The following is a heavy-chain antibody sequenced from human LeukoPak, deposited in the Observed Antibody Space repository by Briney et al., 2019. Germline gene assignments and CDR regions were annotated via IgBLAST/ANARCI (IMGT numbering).Heavy chain of an antibody. V-gene: IGHV3-74*01. J-gene: IGHJ4*02. CDR3: AREYWQAF. D-gene: IGHD3-3*02. CDR2: INTDGSNI. CDR1: GFTFSRDG. Sequence: PGGSLRLSCAASGFTFSRDGIHSGRQAPGHVLVWFSRINTDGSNIVYADSGTVRFTLSRHNAKNTLYLQMNSLRVEDTAVYYCAREYWQAFWGQGTMVTVSS.